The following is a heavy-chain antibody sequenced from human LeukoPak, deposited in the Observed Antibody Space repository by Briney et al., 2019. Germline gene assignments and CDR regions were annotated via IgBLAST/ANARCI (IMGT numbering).Heavy chain of an antibody. CDR1: GSSFTSYW. D-gene: IGHD3-22*01. J-gene: IGHJ6*02. CDR3: ARRNDSSGYYHYYYYGMDV. CDR2: IYPGDSDT. Sequence: GESLQISCKGSGSSFTSYWIGWVRQMSGKGLEWMGIIYPGDSDTRYSPSFQGQVTISADKSISTAYLQWSSLKASDTAMYYCARRNDSSGYYHYYYYGMDVWGQGTTVTVSS. V-gene: IGHV5-51*01.